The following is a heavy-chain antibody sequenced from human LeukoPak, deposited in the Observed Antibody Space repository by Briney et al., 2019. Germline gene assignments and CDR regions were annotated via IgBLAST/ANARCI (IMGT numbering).Heavy chain of an antibody. V-gene: IGHV3-7*01. CDR1: GFSLSTYW. CDR2: IKQDGSEQ. CDR3: AREGRWRYDILTGYFDY. D-gene: IGHD3-9*01. Sequence: GGSLRLSCAASGFSLSTYWMSWVRQAPGKGLEWVADIKQDGSEQYYGDSVKGRFTISRDNANNSLFLQMDSLTAEDTAVYYCAREGRWRYDILTGYFDYWGQGILVTVSS. J-gene: IGHJ4*02.